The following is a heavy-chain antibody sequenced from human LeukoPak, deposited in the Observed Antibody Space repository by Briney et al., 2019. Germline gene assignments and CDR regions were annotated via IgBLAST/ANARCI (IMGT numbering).Heavy chain of an antibody. J-gene: IGHJ4*02. Sequence: GGSLRLSCAASGFTFSSYGMHWVRQAPGKGLVWVSRINSDGSNTSYADSVKGRFTISRDNARNTLYLQMNSLRAEDTAVYYCARGYRSAVTPGGYWGQGTLVTVSS. CDR2: INSDGSNT. CDR1: GFTFSSYG. V-gene: IGHV3-74*01. CDR3: ARGYRSAVTPGGY. D-gene: IGHD6-19*01.